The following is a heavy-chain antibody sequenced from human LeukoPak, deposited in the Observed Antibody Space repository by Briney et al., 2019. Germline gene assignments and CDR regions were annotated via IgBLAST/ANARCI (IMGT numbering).Heavy chain of an antibody. J-gene: IGHJ4*02. CDR3: ARADDCGGDCYYYFDY. Sequence: ASVKVSCKASGFTFTGYYMHWVRQAPGQGLEWMGWINPNSGGTNYAQKFQGRVTMTRDTSISTAYMELSRLRSDDTAVYYCARADDCGGDCYYYFDYWGQGTLVTVSS. D-gene: IGHD2-21*01. CDR2: INPNSGGT. V-gene: IGHV1-2*02. CDR1: GFTFTGYY.